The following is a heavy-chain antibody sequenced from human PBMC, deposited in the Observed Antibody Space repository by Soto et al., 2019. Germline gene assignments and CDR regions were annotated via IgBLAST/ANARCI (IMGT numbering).Heavy chain of an antibody. CDR3: ARINYYDTSGYPLYY. CDR1: GGSISSYY. Sequence: ETLSLTCTVSGGSISSYYWSWIRPPPGKGLEWIGYIYFRGTTNYNPSLKSRVTMSADTSKNQFSLKLNSVTAADTAVYYCARINYYDTSGYPLYYPGQRTMVTVS. V-gene: IGHV4-59*01. D-gene: IGHD3-22*01. J-gene: IGHJ4*02. CDR2: IYFRGTT.